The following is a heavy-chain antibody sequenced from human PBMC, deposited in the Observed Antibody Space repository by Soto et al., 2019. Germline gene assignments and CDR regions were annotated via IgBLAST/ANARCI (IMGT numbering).Heavy chain of an antibody. D-gene: IGHD6-19*01. CDR3: ARDPGGWPDY. Sequence: QVQLVQSGAEVKKPGASVKVSCKASGYTFTSYAIHWVRQAPGQRLEWMGWINAGNGNTKYSQKFKDRVTITRDTSESTAYMELSSLSAEDTAVYSCARDPGGWPDYWCQGTLVTVSS. J-gene: IGHJ4*02. CDR1: GYTFTSYA. CDR2: INAGNGNT. V-gene: IGHV1-3*01.